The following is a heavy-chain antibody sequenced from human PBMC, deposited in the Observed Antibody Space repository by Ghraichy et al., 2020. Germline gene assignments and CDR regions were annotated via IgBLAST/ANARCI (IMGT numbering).Heavy chain of an antibody. CDR3: AHYDFWSGFAFDH. CDR1: GFTFSNYW. Sequence: GESLNISCAASGFTFSNYWMSWVRQAPGKGLEWVANIKKDGSEKNYVDSVKGRLTISRDNAKNSLYLQMNSLRADDTARYYCAHYDFWSGFAFDHWGQGTLVTVSS. V-gene: IGHV3-7*03. J-gene: IGHJ5*02. D-gene: IGHD3-3*01. CDR2: IKKDGSEK.